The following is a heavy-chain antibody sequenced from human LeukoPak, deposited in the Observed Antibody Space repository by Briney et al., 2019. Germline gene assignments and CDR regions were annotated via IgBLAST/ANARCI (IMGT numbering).Heavy chain of an antibody. CDR1: AGSISSYY. CDR3: ARDGGSSGYTDY. J-gene: IGHJ4*02. Sequence: SETLSLTGTGSAGSISSYYWSWIQQPRGKGLEWIGYIYYSGSTNYNPSLKSRVTISVDTSKNQFSLKLSSVTAADTAVYYCARDGGSSGYTDYWGQGTLVTVSS. D-gene: IGHD3-22*01. CDR2: IYYSGST. V-gene: IGHV4-59*01.